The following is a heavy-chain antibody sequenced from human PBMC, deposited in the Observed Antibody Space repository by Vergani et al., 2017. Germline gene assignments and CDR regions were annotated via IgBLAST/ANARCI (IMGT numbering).Heavy chain of an antibody. CDR2: IIPIFGTA. Sequence: QFQLVQSGAEVKKPGSSVKVSCKASGGTFSSYAISWVRQAPGQGLEWMGGIIPIFGTANYEQKFQGRVTITADESTSTAYMGLSSLRSEETAVYYCAGELLVEQGYDYYMDVWGKGTTVTVSS. D-gene: IGHD2-8*02. V-gene: IGHV1-69*12. J-gene: IGHJ6*03. CDR3: AGELLVEQGYDYYMDV. CDR1: GGTFSSYA.